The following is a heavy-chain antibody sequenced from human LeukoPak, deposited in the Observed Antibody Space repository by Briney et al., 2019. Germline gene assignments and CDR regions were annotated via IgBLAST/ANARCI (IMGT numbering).Heavy chain of an antibody. D-gene: IGHD4-17*01. CDR2: INPSGGST. CDR3: ARDRQDYVNFDY. V-gene: IGHV1-46*03. Sequence: ASVKVSCKASGYTFTSYYMHWVRQAPGQGVEWMGIINPSGGSTSYAQKFQGRVTMTRDTSTSTVYMELSSLRSEDTAVYYRARDRQDYVNFDYWGQGTLVTVSS. CDR1: GYTFTSYY. J-gene: IGHJ4*02.